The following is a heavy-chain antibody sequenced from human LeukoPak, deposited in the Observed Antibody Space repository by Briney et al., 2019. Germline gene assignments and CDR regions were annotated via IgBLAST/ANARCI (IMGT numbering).Heavy chain of an antibody. CDR1: GGSFGGYY. J-gene: IGHJ4*02. CDR3: ARNSSSFHDY. V-gene: IGHV4-34*01. CDR2: INHSGST. Sequence: KPSETLSLTCAVYGGSFGGYYWSWIRQPPGKGLEWIGEINHSGSTNYNPSLKSRVTVSVDTSKNQFSLKLSSVTAADTAVYYCARNSSSFHDYWGQGTLVTVSS. D-gene: IGHD6-13*01.